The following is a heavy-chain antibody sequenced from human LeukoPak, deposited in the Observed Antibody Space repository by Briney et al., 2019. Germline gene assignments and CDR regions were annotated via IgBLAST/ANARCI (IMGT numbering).Heavy chain of an antibody. V-gene: IGHV3-11*01. CDR1: GFIFSDYY. CDR3: ARAGQSDY. CDR2: ISGGSRTI. J-gene: IGHJ4*02. Sequence: PGGSLRLSCAASGFIFSDYYMNWIRQAPGKGLEWVSSISGGSRTINYADSVKGRFTTSRDNAKNSLFLQVNSLRAEDTAEYYCARAGQSDYWGQGTLVTVSS.